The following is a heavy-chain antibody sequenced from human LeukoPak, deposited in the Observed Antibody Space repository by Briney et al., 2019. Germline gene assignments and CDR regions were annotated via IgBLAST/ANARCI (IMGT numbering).Heavy chain of an antibody. V-gene: IGHV3-23*01. D-gene: IGHD2-2*01. Sequence: GGSLRLSCAASGFTFNRYGMSWVRQAPGKGLEWVSGISASGANRYYADSVKGRFTISRDNSKNTVYLQMNSLRGEDTAVYYCAKDLGYCSSTSCYWYYYYMDVWGKGTTVTVSS. CDR2: ISASGANR. J-gene: IGHJ6*03. CDR3: AKDLGYCSSTSCYWYYYYMDV. CDR1: GFTFNRYG.